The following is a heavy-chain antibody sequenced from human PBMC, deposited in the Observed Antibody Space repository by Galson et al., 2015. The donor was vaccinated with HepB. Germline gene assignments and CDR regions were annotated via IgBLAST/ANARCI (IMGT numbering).Heavy chain of an antibody. V-gene: IGHV4-39*01. Sequence: ETLSLTCTVSGGSISSSSYYWGWIRQPPGKGLEWIGSIYYSGSTYYNPSLRSQVTVSVDTSKNQFSLKLSSAPAADTAVYYCARSIVVPAAILGDAFDIWGQGTMVTVSS. CDR1: GGSISSSSYY. J-gene: IGHJ3*02. D-gene: IGHD2-2*02. CDR3: ARSIVVPAAILGDAFDI. CDR2: IYYSGST.